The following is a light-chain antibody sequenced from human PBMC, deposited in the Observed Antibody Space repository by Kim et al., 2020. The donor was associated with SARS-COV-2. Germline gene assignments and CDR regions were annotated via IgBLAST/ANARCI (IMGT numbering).Light chain of an antibody. CDR1: SPNIGSNT. CDR2: TDD. Sequence: GQRVTISCSGTSPNIGSNTVNWYQQLPGTAPKLLIDTDDRRPSGVSDRVSCSKSGTSASLAISGLQSEDEADYYCATWDDSLDVGMFGGGTQLTVL. J-gene: IGLJ3*02. V-gene: IGLV1-44*01. CDR3: ATWDDSLDVGM.